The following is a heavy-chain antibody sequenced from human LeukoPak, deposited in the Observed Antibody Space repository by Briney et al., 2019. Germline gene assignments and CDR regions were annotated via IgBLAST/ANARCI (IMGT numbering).Heavy chain of an antibody. J-gene: IGHJ4*02. Sequence: SQTPSLTCTVSGGSISSGGYYWSWIRQPAGKGLEWIVRIYTSGSTDYNPSLKSRVTISLETSKNQFSLNLSSVTAADTAVYCCARDQQLAYCGGDCYPANWGQGTLVTVSS. CDR2: IYTSGST. CDR1: GGSISSGGYY. D-gene: IGHD2-21*02. V-gene: IGHV4-61*02. CDR3: ARDQQLAYCGGDCYPAN.